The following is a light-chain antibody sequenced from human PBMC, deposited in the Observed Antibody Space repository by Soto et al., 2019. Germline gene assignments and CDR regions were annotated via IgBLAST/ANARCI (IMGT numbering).Light chain of an antibody. Sequence: QSALTQPASVSGSPGQSITISCTGTSGHVGGYNYVSWYQQHPGKAPKLMIYEVSNRPSGVSNRFSGSKSGNTASLTISGLQAEDEADYYCSSYTSSSIDYVFGTGTKLTVL. V-gene: IGLV2-14*01. CDR2: EVS. CDR1: SGHVGGYNY. J-gene: IGLJ1*01. CDR3: SSYTSSSIDYV.